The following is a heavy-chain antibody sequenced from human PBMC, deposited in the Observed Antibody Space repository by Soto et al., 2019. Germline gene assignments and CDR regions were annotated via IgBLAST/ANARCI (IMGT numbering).Heavy chain of an antibody. CDR3: ASRPSEYWRGLHAY. CDR1: GFTFTSSA. J-gene: IGHJ4*02. Sequence: SVKVSCKASGFTFTSSAMQWVRQARGQRLEWIGWIVVGSGNTNYAQKFQERVTITRDMSTSTAYMELSSLRSEDTAVYYCASRPSEYWRGLHAYWGQGTLVTVSS. V-gene: IGHV1-58*02. CDR2: IVVGSGNT. D-gene: IGHD2-15*01.